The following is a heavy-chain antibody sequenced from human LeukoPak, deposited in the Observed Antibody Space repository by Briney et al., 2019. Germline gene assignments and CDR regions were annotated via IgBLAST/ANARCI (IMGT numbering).Heavy chain of an antibody. V-gene: IGHV1-2*02. J-gene: IGHJ6*03. CDR1: GYTFTGYY. Sequence: GASVKVSCKASGYTFTGYYMHWVRQAPGQGLEWMGWINPNSGGTNYAQKFQGRVTMTRDTSISTAYMELSRLRSDDTAVYYCARDRFSSWELPGYYYYYYMDVWGKGTTVTVSS. CDR3: ARDRFSSWELPGYYYYYYMDV. D-gene: IGHD1-26*01. CDR2: INPNSGGT.